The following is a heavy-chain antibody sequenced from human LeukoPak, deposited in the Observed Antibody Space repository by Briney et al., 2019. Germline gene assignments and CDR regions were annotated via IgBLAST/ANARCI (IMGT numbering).Heavy chain of an antibody. Sequence: SGGSLRLSCAASGFTFTSYVMSWGRQAPGKGGEGGSAISSSVDGTPHTASVKGRFTLSRDNSKTTLYLQMISLRAEDTPVYYCAKAPYGTVGYVPYFDYWGQGTLVTVSS. V-gene: IGHV3-23*01. CDR3: AKAPYGTVGYVPYFDY. CDR1: GFTFTSYV. D-gene: IGHD5-12*01. J-gene: IGHJ4*02. CDR2: ISSSVDGT.